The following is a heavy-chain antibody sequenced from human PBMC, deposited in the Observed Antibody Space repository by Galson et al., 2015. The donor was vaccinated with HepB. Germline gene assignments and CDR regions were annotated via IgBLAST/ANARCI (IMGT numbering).Heavy chain of an antibody. J-gene: IGHJ4*02. Sequence: SLRLSCAASGFTFSSYAMSWVRQAPGKGLEWVSAISGSGGSTYYADSVKGRFTISRDNSKNTLYLQMNSLRAEDTAVYYCAKRGGYGSGSPGWLFDYWGQGTLVTVSS. CDR3: AKRGGYGSGSPGWLFDY. CDR2: ISGSGGST. CDR1: GFTFSSYA. D-gene: IGHD3-10*01. V-gene: IGHV3-23*01.